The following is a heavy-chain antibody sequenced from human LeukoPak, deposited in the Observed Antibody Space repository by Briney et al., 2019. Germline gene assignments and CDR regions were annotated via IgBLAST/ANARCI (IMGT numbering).Heavy chain of an antibody. V-gene: IGHV3-48*01. Sequence: GGPLRLSCAASGFPLSSYSINWVRQAPGKGLEWVSCISSSGSAIYYVDSVKGRFTVSRDNAKNSLFLQMNSPRAEDTAVYYCVRVKGSYFDYWGQGALVTVSS. J-gene: IGHJ4*02. CDR2: ISSSGSAI. D-gene: IGHD2-15*01. CDR3: VRVKGSYFDY. CDR1: GFPLSSYS.